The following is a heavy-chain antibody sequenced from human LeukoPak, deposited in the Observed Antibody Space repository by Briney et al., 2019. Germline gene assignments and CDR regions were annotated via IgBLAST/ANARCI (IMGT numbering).Heavy chain of an antibody. CDR1: GGTFSSYA. CDR2: IIPIFGIA. Sequence: SVKVSCKASGGTFSSYAISWVRQAPGQGLEWMGGIIPIFGIANYAQKFQGRVTITADKSTSTAYMELSSLRSEDTAVYYCAREFYYASSGYYRDWGQGTLVTVSS. J-gene: IGHJ4*02. V-gene: IGHV1-69*10. CDR3: AREFYYASSGYYRD. D-gene: IGHD3-22*01.